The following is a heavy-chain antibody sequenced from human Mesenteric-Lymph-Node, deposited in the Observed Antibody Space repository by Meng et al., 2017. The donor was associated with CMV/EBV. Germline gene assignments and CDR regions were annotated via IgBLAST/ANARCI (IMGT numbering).Heavy chain of an antibody. CDR1: GHTCKNFD. V-gene: IGHV1-8*03. D-gene: IGHD3-22*01. CDR3: QIGDDSRGYYDEY. Sequence: KASGHTCKNFDSQWVRQAPGQGLEWLGWINPISGNTVYEQKLMGRITITRDSSINAAYMELSSLRSEDTAVYYCQIGDDSRGYYDEYWGQGTLVTVSS. CDR2: INPISGNT. J-gene: IGHJ4*02.